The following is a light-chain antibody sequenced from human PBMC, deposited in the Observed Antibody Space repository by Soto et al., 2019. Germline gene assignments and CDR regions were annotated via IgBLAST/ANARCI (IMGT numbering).Light chain of an antibody. CDR2: KVS. CDR1: QSLVYSDGNTY. CDR3: MQATQWPFT. V-gene: IGKV2-30*01. Sequence: DVVMTQSPLSLPVTLGQPASISCRSSQSLVYSDGNTYLSWFQQRPGQSPRRLIYKVSKRDSGVPDRFRGSASGTNFTLKISSVEAEDVGVYYCMQATQWPFTFGQGTRLEIK. J-gene: IGKJ5*01.